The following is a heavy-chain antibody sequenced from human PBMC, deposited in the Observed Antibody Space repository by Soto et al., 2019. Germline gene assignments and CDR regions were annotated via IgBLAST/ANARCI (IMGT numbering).Heavy chain of an antibody. CDR2: INGGNGNT. D-gene: IGHD2-21*02. CDR3: ARAPLVVTPLDY. V-gene: IGHV1-3*01. Sequence: ASVKVSCKASGYTFTRYVMHWVRQAPGQRLEWMGWINGGNGNTKYSQKFQGRVTFTRDTSASTAYMELSSLRCEDTAVYYCARAPLVVTPLDYWGQGTLVTVSS. J-gene: IGHJ4*02. CDR1: GYTFTRYV.